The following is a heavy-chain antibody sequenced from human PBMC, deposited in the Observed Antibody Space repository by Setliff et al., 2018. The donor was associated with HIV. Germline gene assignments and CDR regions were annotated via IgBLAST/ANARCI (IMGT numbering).Heavy chain of an antibody. D-gene: IGHD1-26*01. CDR3: ARQWAERVMDV. Sequence: SETLSLACTVSGGSISIGSYFWSWIRQPAGKGLEWIGHIYMSGGTNYNPSLKSRVTISVDRSKRHFFLKLRSVTAADTAVYYCARQWAERVMDVWGNGTTVTVSS. CDR1: GGSISIGSYF. CDR2: IYMSGGT. J-gene: IGHJ6*03. V-gene: IGHV4-61*09.